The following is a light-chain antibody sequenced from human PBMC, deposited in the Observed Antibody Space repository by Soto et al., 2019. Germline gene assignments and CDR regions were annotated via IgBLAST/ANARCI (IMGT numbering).Light chain of an antibody. Sequence: EIVLPQSPATLSLSPGERATLSGRASPSVTNFLAWYQQKPGQANRLLIYFASNRATGIPPRFSGSGSGTDFTLTIDSLEPEEFALFYCQQRSAWPWTVGQGTKVDIK. CDR2: FAS. CDR1: PSVTNF. J-gene: IGKJ1*01. CDR3: QQRSAWPWT. V-gene: IGKV3-11*01.